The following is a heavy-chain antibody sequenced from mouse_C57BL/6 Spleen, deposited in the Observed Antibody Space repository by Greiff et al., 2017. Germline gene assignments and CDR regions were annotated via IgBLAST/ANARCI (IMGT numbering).Heavy chain of an antibody. CDR3: ARGYYYGSDLYFDY. V-gene: IGHV1-75*01. D-gene: IGHD1-1*01. J-gene: IGHJ2*01. CDR2: IYPGSGST. CDR1: GYTFTDYY. Sequence: QVQLQQSGPELVKPGASVKISCKASGYTFTDYYINWVKQRPGQGLEWIGWIYPGSGSTYYNEKFKGKATLTVDKSSSTAYMLLSSLTSEDSSVYFCARGYYYGSDLYFDYWGQGTTLTVSS.